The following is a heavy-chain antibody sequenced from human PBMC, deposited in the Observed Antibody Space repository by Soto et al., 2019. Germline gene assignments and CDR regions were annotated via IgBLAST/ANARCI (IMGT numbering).Heavy chain of an antibody. V-gene: IGHV1-2*04. J-gene: IGHJ5*02. CDR2: INPNSGGT. CDR3: ARDRVAVALPPPQYNWFDP. Sequence: ASVKVSCKASGYTFTGYYMHWVRQAPGQGLEWMGWINPNSGGTNYAQKFQGWVTMTRDTSISTVYMELSRLRSDDTAVYYCARDRVAVALPPPQYNWFDPWSQGTLVTVS. CDR1: GYTFTGYY. D-gene: IGHD6-19*01.